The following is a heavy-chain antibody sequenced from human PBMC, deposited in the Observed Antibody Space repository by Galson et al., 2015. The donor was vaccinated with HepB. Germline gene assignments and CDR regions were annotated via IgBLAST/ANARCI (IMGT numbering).Heavy chain of an antibody. D-gene: IGHD1-26*01. Sequence: CAISGDSVSSKSAAWNWIRQSPLRGLEWLGRTYYRSKWNNDYAVSVQSRITINPDTSKNQFSLQLNSVTPEDTAVYYCARVRGSFTATDAFDIWGQGTMVTVSS. J-gene: IGHJ3*02. CDR2: TYYRSKWNN. CDR3: ARVRGSFTATDAFDI. CDR1: GDSVSSKSAA. V-gene: IGHV6-1*01.